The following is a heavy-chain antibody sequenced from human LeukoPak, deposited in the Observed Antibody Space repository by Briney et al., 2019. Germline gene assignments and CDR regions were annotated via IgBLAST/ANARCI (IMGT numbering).Heavy chain of an antibody. CDR2: ISDSGGNT. CDR1: GFTISNYA. J-gene: IGHJ3*02. V-gene: IGHV3-23*01. D-gene: IGHD2-15*01. Sequence: GGSLRLSCAASGFTISNYAMSWVRQAPGKGLEWVSGISDSGGNTYYADSVKGRFTISRDNSKNTLYLQMNSLRAEDTALYYCARDSQYCSSGSCSPGASDIWGQGTMVTVSS. CDR3: ARDSQYCSSGSCSPGASDI.